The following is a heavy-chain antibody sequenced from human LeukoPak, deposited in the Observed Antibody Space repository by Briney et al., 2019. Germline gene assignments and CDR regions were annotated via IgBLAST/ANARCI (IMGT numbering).Heavy chain of an antibody. V-gene: IGHV3-33*06. J-gene: IGHJ4*02. CDR1: GFTFSSYG. Sequence: PGGSLRLSCAASGFTFSSYGMHWVRQAPGKGLEWVAVIWYDGSNKYYADSVKGRFTTSRDNSKNTLYLQMNSLRAEDTAVYYCAKDFGNYYDSSGYAPVQDWGQGTLVTVSS. CDR3: AKDFGNYYDSSGYAPVQD. D-gene: IGHD3-22*01. CDR2: IWYDGSNK.